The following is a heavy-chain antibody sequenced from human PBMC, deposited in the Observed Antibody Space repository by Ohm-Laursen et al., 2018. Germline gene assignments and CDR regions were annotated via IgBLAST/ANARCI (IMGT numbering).Heavy chain of an antibody. Sequence: SETLSLTCAVYGGSFSGYYWSWIRQPPGKGLEWIGEINHSGSTNYNPSLKSRVTISVDTSKNQFSLKLSSVTAADTAVYYCARGGSIVVVPRYYYYYYGMDVWGQGTTVTVSS. V-gene: IGHV4-34*01. CDR3: ARGGSIVVVPRYYYYYYGMDV. CDR1: GGSFSGYY. D-gene: IGHD2-2*01. CDR2: INHSGST. J-gene: IGHJ6*02.